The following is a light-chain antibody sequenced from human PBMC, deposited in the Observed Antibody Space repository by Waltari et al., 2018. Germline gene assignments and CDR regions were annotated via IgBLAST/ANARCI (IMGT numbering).Light chain of an antibody. CDR2: KVS. V-gene: IGKV2-30*01. Sequence: DVVMTQSPLSLPVTLGQPASISCRSSQSLVYRDGNIYLNWFQQRPGQSPRLLIYKVSRRDSGVTDRFSGSGSGTGFTLRISRVEAEDVGLYFCMQGTNWPQSFGQGTKLEIK. J-gene: IGKJ2*03. CDR3: MQGTNWPQS. CDR1: QSLVYRDGNIY.